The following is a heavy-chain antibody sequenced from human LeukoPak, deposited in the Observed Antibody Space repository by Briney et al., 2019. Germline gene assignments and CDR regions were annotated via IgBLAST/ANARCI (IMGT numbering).Heavy chain of an antibody. CDR1: GGSISSGGYY. J-gene: IGHJ4*02. CDR2: IYYSGST. V-gene: IGHV4-31*03. D-gene: IGHD1-1*01. Sequence: PSETLSLTCTVSGGSISSGGYYWSWIRQHPGKGLEWIGYIYYSGSTYYNPSLKSRVTISVDTSKNQFSLKLSSVTAADTAVYYCARGGMERPFDYWGQGTLVTVSS. CDR3: ARGGMERPFDY.